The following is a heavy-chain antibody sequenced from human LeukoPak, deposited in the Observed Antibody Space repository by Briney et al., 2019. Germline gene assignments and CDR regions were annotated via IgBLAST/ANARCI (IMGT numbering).Heavy chain of an antibody. CDR3: ARVGDGHRREEDY. CDR1: GGSVSSGSYY. J-gene: IGHJ4*02. CDR2: FYYSGST. V-gene: IGHV4-61*01. Sequence: SETLSLTCTVSGGSVSSGSYYWSWMRQPPGKGLEWIGYFYYSGSTNYNPSLKSRVTISVDTSKNQISLKLTSVTAADTAVYYCARVGDGHRREEDYWGQGTLVTVSS.